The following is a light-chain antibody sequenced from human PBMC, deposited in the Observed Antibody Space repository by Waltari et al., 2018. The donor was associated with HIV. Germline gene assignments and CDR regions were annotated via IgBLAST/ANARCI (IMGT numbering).Light chain of an antibody. CDR3: GTWDTTLSAVV. CDR1: SSNIGNNY. V-gene: IGLV1-51*01. Sequence: QSVLTQPPSVSAAPGETVIISCSGSSSNIGNNYVSCYQQLPGKAPKLFIYDDDLRHSGIPDRFSGSRSGTSATLGITGLQTGDEADYYCGTWDTTLSAVVFGGGTKLTVL. J-gene: IGLJ2*01. CDR2: DDD.